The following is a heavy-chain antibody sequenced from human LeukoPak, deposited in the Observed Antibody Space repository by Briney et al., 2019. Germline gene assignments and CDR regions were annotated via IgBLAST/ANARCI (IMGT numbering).Heavy chain of an antibody. CDR1: GGSISSYY. D-gene: IGHD2/OR15-2a*01. CDR3: ARTIGAHAFDI. J-gene: IGHJ3*02. Sequence: PSETLSLTCTVSGGSISSYYWSWIRQPPGKGLEWIGYIYYSGSTNYNPSLKSRVTISVDTSKNQFSLKLSSVTAADTAVYYCARTIGAHAFDIWGQGTMVTVSS. V-gene: IGHV4-59*08. CDR2: IYYSGST.